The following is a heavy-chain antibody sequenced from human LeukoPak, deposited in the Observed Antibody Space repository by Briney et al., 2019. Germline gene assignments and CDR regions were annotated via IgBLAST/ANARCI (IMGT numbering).Heavy chain of an antibody. V-gene: IGHV3-48*03. CDR3: AREDYGDYVNY. Sequence: GGSLRLSCAASGFTFSSYEMNWVRQAPGKGLEWVSYISSSGSTIYYADSVKGRFTISRDNAKNSLYLQMNSLGAEDTAVYYCAREDYGDYVNYWGQGTLVTVSS. D-gene: IGHD4-17*01. J-gene: IGHJ4*02. CDR2: ISSSGSTI. CDR1: GFTFSSYE.